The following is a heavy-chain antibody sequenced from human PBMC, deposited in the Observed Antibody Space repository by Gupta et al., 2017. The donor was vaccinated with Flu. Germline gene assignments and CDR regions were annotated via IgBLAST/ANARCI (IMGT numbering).Heavy chain of an antibody. V-gene: IGHV4-38-2*01. Sequence: QVQLQESGPGQMKPSETLSLTCADAGRSIYPSYYWSWIRQSPGTGLDWIGSVYHSGGAYYRPSLRNRVTSSIDTPNNHFSLEMRSLTAADTALYHWARAVIQVANTGAYFDHWGQGSVGTVTS. D-gene: IGHD1-1*01. CDR1: GRSIYPSYY. CDR2: VYHSGGA. J-gene: IGHJ4*02. CDR3: ARAVIQVANTGAYFDH.